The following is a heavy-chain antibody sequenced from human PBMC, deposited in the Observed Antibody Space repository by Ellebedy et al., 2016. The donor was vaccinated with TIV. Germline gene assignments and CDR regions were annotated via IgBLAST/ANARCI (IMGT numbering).Heavy chain of an antibody. D-gene: IGHD2-2*01. J-gene: IGHJ5*02. Sequence: MPSETLSLTCTVSGGFINNNYWNWIRQPPGKQLEWIGHLHYTGKTDYNPSLKSRVTISVDTSKPQFSLKLSSVTAADTAVYYCARGLSAAFQFDPWGQGILVSVSS. CDR1: GGFINNNY. V-gene: IGHV4-59*01. CDR3: ARGLSAAFQFDP. CDR2: LHYTGKT.